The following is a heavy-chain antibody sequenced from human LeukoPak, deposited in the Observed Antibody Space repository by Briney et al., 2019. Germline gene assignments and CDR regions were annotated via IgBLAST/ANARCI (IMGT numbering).Heavy chain of an antibody. J-gene: IGHJ6*03. CDR3: ARGGRELLNYYYYYMDV. V-gene: IGHV1-18*01. CDR1: GYTFTSYG. CDR2: ISAYNGNT. Sequence: ASVKVSCKASGYTFTSYGTSWVRQAPGQGLEWMGWISAYNGNTNYAQKLQGRVTMTTDTSTSTAYMELRSLRSDDTAVYYCARGGRELLNYYYYYMDVWGKGTTVTVSS. D-gene: IGHD1-26*01.